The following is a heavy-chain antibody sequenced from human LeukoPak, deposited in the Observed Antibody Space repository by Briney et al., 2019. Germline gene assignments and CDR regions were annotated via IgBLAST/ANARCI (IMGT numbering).Heavy chain of an antibody. D-gene: IGHD5-12*01. J-gene: IGHJ1*01. CDR1: GFTFSSYA. CDR2: SSGSGGST. CDR3: AKSGYDYAEYFQH. V-gene: IGHV3-23*01. Sequence: GGSLRLSCAASGFTFSSYAMSWVRQAPGKGLEWVSVSSGSGGSTYYADSVKGRFTISRDNSKNTLYLQMNSLRAEDTAVYYCAKSGYDYAEYFQHWGQGTLVTVSS.